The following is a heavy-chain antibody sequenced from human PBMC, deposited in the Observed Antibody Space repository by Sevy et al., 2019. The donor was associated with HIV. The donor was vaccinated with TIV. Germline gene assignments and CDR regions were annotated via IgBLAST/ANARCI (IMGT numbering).Heavy chain of an antibody. CDR3: ARVWDYVWGSYRYTSPDTFDY. Sequence: GGSLRLSCAASGFTFSSYWMHWVRQAPGKGLVWVSRINSDGSSTSYADSVKGRFTISRDNAKNTLYLQMNSLRAEDTAVYYCARVWDYVWGSYRYTSPDTFDYWGQGTLVTVSS. J-gene: IGHJ4*02. D-gene: IGHD3-16*02. V-gene: IGHV3-74*01. CDR1: GFTFSSYW. CDR2: INSDGSST.